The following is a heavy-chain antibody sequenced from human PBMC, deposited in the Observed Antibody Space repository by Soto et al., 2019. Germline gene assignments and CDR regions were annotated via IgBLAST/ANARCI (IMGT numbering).Heavy chain of an antibody. CDR1: GFTFSNYA. CDR3: AKDGFSGSGKYYFDY. D-gene: IGHD3-10*01. V-gene: IGHV3-23*01. J-gene: IGHJ4*02. Sequence: EVQLLESGGGLVQPGGSLRLSCAASGFTFSNYAMNWVRQAPGKGLEWVSVISDSGGSTYYADSVKGRFTISRDNSKKTLYLHMNSLTAEDTAVYYCAKDGFSGSGKYYFDYWGQGTLVTVSS. CDR2: ISDSGGST.